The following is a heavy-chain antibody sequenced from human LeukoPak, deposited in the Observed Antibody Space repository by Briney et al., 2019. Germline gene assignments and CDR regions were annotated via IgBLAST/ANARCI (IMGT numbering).Heavy chain of an antibody. CDR3: ARGYCSSTSCYRPYYYYGMDV. V-gene: IGHV3-11*01. CDR1: GFTFSDFY. CDR2: ITTSGSSI. J-gene: IGHJ6*02. Sequence: GGSLRLSCAASGFTFSDFYMAWIRQAPGKGLEWVSYITTSGSSIYSADSVKGRFTISRDSAKNSLYLQMNSLRAEDTAVYYCARGYCSSTSCYRPYYYYGMDVWGQGTTVTVSS. D-gene: IGHD2-2*01.